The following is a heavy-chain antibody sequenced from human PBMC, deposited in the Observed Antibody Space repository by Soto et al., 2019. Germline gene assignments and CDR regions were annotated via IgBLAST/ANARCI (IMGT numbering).Heavy chain of an antibody. CDR2: IWYDGTKK. Sequence: QVQLVESGGGVVQPGRSLRLSCAASGFTFNNYGMHWVRQAPGKGLEWVAVIWYDGTKKYYVDSVRGRFSISRDDSKNTLYLQMNSLRAEDTGVYYCARDRYGAESPFDYWGQGTPVTVSS. J-gene: IGHJ4*02. D-gene: IGHD4-17*01. CDR3: ARDRYGAESPFDY. V-gene: IGHV3-33*01. CDR1: GFTFNNYG.